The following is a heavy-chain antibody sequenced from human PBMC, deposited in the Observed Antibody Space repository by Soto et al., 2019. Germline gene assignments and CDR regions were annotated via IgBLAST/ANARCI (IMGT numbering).Heavy chain of an antibody. J-gene: IGHJ4*02. V-gene: IGHV1-69*13. Sequence: GASVKVSCKASGGTFSSYAISWVRQAPGQGLEWMGGIIPIFGTANYAQKFQGRVTITADESTSAAYMELSSLRSEDTAVYYCARDNEDGSYYDYWGQGTLVTVSS. CDR2: IIPIFGTA. CDR3: ARDNEDGSYYDY. CDR1: GGTFSSYA. D-gene: IGHD1-26*01.